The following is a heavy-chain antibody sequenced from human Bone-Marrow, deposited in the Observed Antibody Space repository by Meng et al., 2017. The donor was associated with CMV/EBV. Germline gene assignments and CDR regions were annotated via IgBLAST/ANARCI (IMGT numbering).Heavy chain of an antibody. D-gene: IGHD3-16*02. CDR3: ARHGLSYYYYGMDV. CDR2: IYSGGNT. CDR1: GFTVSSNY. V-gene: IGHV3-53*01. J-gene: IGHJ6*02. Sequence: GGSLRLSCAASGFTVSSNYMSWVRQAPGKGLEWVSIIYSGGNTYYADSVKGRFTISRDNSKTTLYLQMNGLRAEDTAVYSCARHGLSYYYYGMDVWCQGTTVTVSS.